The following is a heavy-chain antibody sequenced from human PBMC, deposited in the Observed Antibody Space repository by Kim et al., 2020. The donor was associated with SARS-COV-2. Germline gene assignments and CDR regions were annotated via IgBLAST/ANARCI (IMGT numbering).Heavy chain of an antibody. D-gene: IGHD4-17*01. V-gene: IGHV3-23*01. CDR3: ARETSTVATPGIDY. J-gene: IGHJ4*02. Sequence: ESVKRRFTISRDKSKNTLFLQMNSLRVEDTAVYYCARETSTVATPGIDYWGQGILVTVSS.